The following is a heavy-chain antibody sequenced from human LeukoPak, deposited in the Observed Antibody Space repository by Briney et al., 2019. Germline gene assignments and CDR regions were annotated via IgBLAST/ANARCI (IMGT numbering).Heavy chain of an antibody. J-gene: IGHJ3*02. V-gene: IGHV3-21*04. D-gene: IGHD3-22*01. Sequence: GGSLRLSCAASGFTFSSYSMNWVRQAPGKGLEWVSSISTSSVYIYYADSVKGRFTISRDNARNSLYLQMNSLRAEDTAVYYCAKDRPYNYDTSGYEAFDIWGQGTMVTVSS. CDR1: GFTFSSYS. CDR2: ISTSSVYI. CDR3: AKDRPYNYDTSGYEAFDI.